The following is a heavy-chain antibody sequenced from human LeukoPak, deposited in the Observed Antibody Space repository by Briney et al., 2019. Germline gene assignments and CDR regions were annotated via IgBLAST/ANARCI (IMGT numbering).Heavy chain of an antibody. V-gene: IGHV3-9*01. J-gene: IGHJ4*02. CDR2: ISWNSGSI. D-gene: IGHD3-9*01. CDR1: GFTFDDYA. CDR3: AKDLGYDILTGLVY. Sequence: GGSLRLSCAASGFTFDDYAMHWVRQAPGKGLEWVSGISWNSGSIGYADSVKGRFTISRDNAKNSLYLQMNSLRAEDTALYYCAKDLGYDILTGLVYWGQGTLVTVSS.